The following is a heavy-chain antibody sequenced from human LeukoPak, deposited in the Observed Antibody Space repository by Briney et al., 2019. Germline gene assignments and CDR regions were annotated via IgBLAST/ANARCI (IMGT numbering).Heavy chain of an antibody. V-gene: IGHV3-30-3*01. J-gene: IGHJ4*02. CDR1: GFTFSSYA. CDR3: ARGCSSGWYYFDY. Sequence: PGGSLRLSCAASGFTFSSYAMHWVRQAPGKGLEWVAVISYDGSNKYYADSVKGRFTISRDNSKNTLYLQTNSLRAEDTAVYYCARGCSSGWYYFDYWGQGTLVTVSS. CDR2: ISYDGSNK. D-gene: IGHD6-19*01.